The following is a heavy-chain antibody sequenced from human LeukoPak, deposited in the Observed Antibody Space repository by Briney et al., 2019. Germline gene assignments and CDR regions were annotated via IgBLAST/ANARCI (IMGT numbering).Heavy chain of an antibody. CDR3: ARGAYVDTAGIEKSSFRYYYMDV. V-gene: IGHV1-2*02. Sequence: RASVKVSCKASGYTFTGYYMHWVRQAPGQGLEWMGWINPNSGGTNYAQKFQGRVTMTRDTSISTAYMELSRLRSDDTAVYYCARGAYVDTAGIEKSSFRYYYMDVWGKGTTVTISS. D-gene: IGHD5-18*01. J-gene: IGHJ6*03. CDR2: INPNSGGT. CDR1: GYTFTGYY.